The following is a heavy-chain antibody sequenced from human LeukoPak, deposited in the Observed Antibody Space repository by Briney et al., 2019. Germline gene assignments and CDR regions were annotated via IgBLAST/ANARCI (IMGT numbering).Heavy chain of an antibody. D-gene: IGHD6-19*01. CDR2: ISYDGSDK. V-gene: IGHV3-30*03. CDR1: GFTFSSHG. Sequence: GRSLRLSCAASGFTFSSHGMHWVRQAPGKGLEWVAIISYDGSDKYYAESVKGRFTISRDDAKNSLYLQMNSLRAEDTAVYYCAGLRGGWHWVDYWGQGTLITVSS. CDR3: AGLRGGWHWVDY. J-gene: IGHJ4*02.